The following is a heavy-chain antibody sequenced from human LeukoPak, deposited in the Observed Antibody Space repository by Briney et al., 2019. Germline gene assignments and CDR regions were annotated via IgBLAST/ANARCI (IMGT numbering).Heavy chain of an antibody. CDR1: GGSISSSSYY. CDR3: ARLGYCSGGSCYDFDY. J-gene: IGHJ4*02. Sequence: SETLSLTCTVSGGSISSSSYYWGWIRQPPGKGLEGGGSIYYSGSTYYNPSLKSRVTISVDTSKNQFSLKLSSVTAADTAVYYCARLGYCSGGSCYDFDYWGQGTLVTVSS. CDR2: IYYSGST. D-gene: IGHD2-15*01. V-gene: IGHV4-39*01.